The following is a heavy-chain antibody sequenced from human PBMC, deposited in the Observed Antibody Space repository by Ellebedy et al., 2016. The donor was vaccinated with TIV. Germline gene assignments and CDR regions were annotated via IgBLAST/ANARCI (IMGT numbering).Heavy chain of an antibody. Sequence: GESLKISCAASGLTVSSNYMNWVRQAPGKGLEWVSVFYSDGRTYFADSVKGRFTVSRDISRNTLYLQMNGLRAEDTAVYFCARVRGRSESYAMDVWGQGTTVTVSS. J-gene: IGHJ6*02. CDR1: GLTVSSNY. CDR3: ARVRGRSESYAMDV. V-gene: IGHV3-66*01. CDR2: FYSDGRT.